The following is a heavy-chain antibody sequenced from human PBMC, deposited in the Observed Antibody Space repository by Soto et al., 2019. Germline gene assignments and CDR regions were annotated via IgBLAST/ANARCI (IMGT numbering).Heavy chain of an antibody. CDR1: GGTFSNYA. CDR2: IIPIFGTT. J-gene: IGHJ5*02. V-gene: IGHV1-69*13. D-gene: IGHD5-12*01. CDR3: ARDGGRDGYFGNWLDP. Sequence: SVKVSCKASGGTFSNYAISWVRQAPGQGLEWVGGIIPIFGTTNFAQKFQGRVTITADESTTTAYMELSGLRSEDTAVYYCARDGGRDGYFGNWLDPWGQGTLVTVSS.